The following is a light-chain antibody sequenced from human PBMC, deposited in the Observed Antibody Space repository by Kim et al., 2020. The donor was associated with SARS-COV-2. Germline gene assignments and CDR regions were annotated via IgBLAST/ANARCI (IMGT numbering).Light chain of an antibody. CDR2: GAS. CDR1: QSISNY. V-gene: IGKV3-15*01. J-gene: IGKJ1*01. Sequence: SPGETATLTCRASQSISNYLAWYQRKPGQGPKLLICGASTRATGIPARFSGSRSGTEFTLTISSLQSEDFAVYYCHQYKNWPPETCGQGTKVDIK. CDR3: HQYKNWPPET.